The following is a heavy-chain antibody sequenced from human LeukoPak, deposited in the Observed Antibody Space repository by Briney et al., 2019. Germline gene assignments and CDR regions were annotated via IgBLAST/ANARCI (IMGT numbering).Heavy chain of an antibody. V-gene: IGHV4-34*01. J-gene: IGHJ4*02. Sequence: PSETLSLTCAVYGGSFSGYYWSWIRQPPGKGLEWIGEINHSGSTNYNPSLKSRVTISVDTSKNQFSLKLSSVTAADTAVYYCARKYYDILTGYLVDYWGQGTLVTVSS. CDR2: INHSGST. D-gene: IGHD3-9*01. CDR3: ARKYYDILTGYLVDY. CDR1: GGSFSGYY.